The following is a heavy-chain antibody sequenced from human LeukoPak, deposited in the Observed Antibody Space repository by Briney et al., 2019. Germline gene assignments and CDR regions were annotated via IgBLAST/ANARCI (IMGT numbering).Heavy chain of an antibody. CDR2: INSDGSST. Sequence: GGSLRLSCAASGFTFSTYWMHWVRQAPGKGLVWVSRINSDGSSTTYADSVKGRFPISRDNAKNTLYLQMNNLRAEDTAVYYCARGRYYFEYWGQGTLGTVSS. V-gene: IGHV3-74*01. CDR3: ARGRYYFEY. J-gene: IGHJ4*02. CDR1: GFTFSTYW. D-gene: IGHD4-17*01.